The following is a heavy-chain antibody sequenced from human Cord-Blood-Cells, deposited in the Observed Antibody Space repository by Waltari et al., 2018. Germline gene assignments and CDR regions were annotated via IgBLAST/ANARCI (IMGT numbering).Heavy chain of an antibody. CDR3: ARTQQLSPFDY. Sequence: QVQLQQWGAGLLKPSETLSLTCDVYVGSFSGYYRTWIRQPPGKGLEWIWEINHSGSTNYNPSLKSRVTISVDTSKNQFSLKLSSVTAADTAVYYCARTQQLSPFDYWGQGTLVTVSS. CDR2: INHSGST. J-gene: IGHJ4*02. CDR1: VGSFSGYY. V-gene: IGHV4-34*01. D-gene: IGHD6-13*01.